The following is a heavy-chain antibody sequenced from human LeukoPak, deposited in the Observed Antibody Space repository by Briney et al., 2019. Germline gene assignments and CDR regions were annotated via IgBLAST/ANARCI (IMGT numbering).Heavy chain of an antibody. CDR1: GFTFSSYG. Sequence: PGGSLRLSCSASGFTFSSYGMHWVLQAPGKGLEWVAFIRYDGSNKYYADSVKGRFTISRDNSKNTLYLQMNSLRAEDTAVYYCAKDRSRVEVYYFDYWGQGTLVTVSS. CDR3: AKDRSRVEVYYFDY. V-gene: IGHV3-30*02. J-gene: IGHJ4*02. CDR2: IRYDGSNK. D-gene: IGHD5-24*01.